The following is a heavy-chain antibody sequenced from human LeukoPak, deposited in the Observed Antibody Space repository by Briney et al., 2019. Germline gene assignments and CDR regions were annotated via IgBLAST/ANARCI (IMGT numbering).Heavy chain of an antibody. CDR3: ARASNYFDSRGLHWFDP. V-gene: IGHV3-74*01. CDR1: GFTFSTSW. D-gene: IGHD3-22*01. J-gene: IGHJ5*02. Sequence: GGSLRLSCAASGFTFSTSWMHWVRQAPGKGLVWVSRIDGDGSRTSYADSVKGRFTISRDNAKNTLYLQMNSLRAEDAAMYYCARASNYFDSRGLHWFDPWGQGTLVTVSS. CDR2: IDGDGSRT.